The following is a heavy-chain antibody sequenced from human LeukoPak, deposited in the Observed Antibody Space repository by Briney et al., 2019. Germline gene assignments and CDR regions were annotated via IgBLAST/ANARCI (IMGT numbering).Heavy chain of an antibody. J-gene: IGHJ6*04. CDR1: GFTFSDYY. CDR3: ARENYGYFDWLSYYYYGMDV. D-gene: IGHD3-9*01. V-gene: IGHV3-11*06. Sequence: GGSLRLSCAASGFTFSDYYMSWIRQAPGKGLEWVSYISSSSSYTNYADSVKGRFTISRDNAKNTLYLQMNSLRAEDTAVYYCARENYGYFDWLSYYYYGMDVWGKGTTVTVSS. CDR2: ISSSSSYT.